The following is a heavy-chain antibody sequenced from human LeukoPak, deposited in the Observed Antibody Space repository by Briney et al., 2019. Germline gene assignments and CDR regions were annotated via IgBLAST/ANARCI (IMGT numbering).Heavy chain of an antibody. CDR2: INPNSGGT. J-gene: IGHJ4*02. Sequence: ASVKVSCKASGYTFTVYYIHWVRQAPGQGLGWMGWINPNSGGTNYAQKFQGRVTMTRDTSISTAYMELSRLRSDDTAVYYCARGYCSGGSCYQSYFDYWGQGTLVTVSS. CDR3: ARGYCSGGSCYQSYFDY. V-gene: IGHV1-2*02. CDR1: GYTFTVYY. D-gene: IGHD2-15*01.